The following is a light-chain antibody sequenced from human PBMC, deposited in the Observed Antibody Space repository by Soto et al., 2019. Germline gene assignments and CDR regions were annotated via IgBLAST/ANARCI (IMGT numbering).Light chain of an antibody. V-gene: IGLV1-44*01. J-gene: IGLJ1*01. CDR3: AAWDDSLNGLV. CDR2: NNN. CDR1: SSNIGCNT. Sequence: HSVLTQPPSASGTPGQRVTISCSGSSSNIGCNTVNWYQQLPGTAPKLLIYNNNQRPSGVPDRFSGSKSGTSASLAISGLQSEDEADYYCAAWDDSLNGLVFGTGTKVTVL.